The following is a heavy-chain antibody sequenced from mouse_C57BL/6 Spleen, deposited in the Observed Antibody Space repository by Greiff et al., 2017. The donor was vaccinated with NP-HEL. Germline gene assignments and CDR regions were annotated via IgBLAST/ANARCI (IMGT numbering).Heavy chain of an antibody. Sequence: EVQLQESGPVLVKPGASVKMSCKASGYTFTDYYMNWVKQSHGKSLEWIGVINPYNGGTSYNQKFKGKATLTVDKSSSTAYMELNSLTSEDSAVYYCARSEGISSNYEIDYWGQGTTLTVSS. D-gene: IGHD2-5*01. CDR1: GYTFTDYY. CDR3: ARSEGISSNYEIDY. CDR2: INPYNGGT. J-gene: IGHJ2*01. V-gene: IGHV1-19*01.